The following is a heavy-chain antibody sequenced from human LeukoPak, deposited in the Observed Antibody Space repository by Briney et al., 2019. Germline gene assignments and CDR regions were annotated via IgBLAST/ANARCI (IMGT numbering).Heavy chain of an antibody. D-gene: IGHD3-22*01. Sequence: GGSLSLSCAASGFTFSNYGMNWVRQAPGKGLEWVAGIRGNGDTTYYADSVKGRFTISRDNSKNTLSLQLSSLRAEDTAVYYCAKANGYYSDWGQGTLVTVSS. CDR1: GFTFSNYG. CDR3: AKANGYYSD. V-gene: IGHV3-23*01. CDR2: IRGNGDTT. J-gene: IGHJ4*02.